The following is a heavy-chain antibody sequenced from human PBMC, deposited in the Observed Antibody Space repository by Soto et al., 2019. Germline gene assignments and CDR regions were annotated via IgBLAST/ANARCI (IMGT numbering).Heavy chain of an antibody. CDR3: ARYSREAVAGYTLDN. CDR2: VYNSGST. CDR1: GASISSNY. J-gene: IGHJ4*02. D-gene: IGHD6-13*01. Sequence: ETLSLTCPVSGASISSNYWTWIRQPPGKGLEWIGYVYNSGSTNYNPSLKSRVTISEDTTKSQFSLKVNSMTAADTAVYYCARYSREAVAGYTLDNWGQGILVTVYS. V-gene: IGHV4-59*01.